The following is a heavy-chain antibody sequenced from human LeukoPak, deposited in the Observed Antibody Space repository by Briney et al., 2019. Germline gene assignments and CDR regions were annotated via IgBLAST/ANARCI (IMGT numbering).Heavy chain of an antibody. CDR2: INHSGST. D-gene: IGHD6-13*01. Sequence: SEALSLTCAVYGGSFIGYYWSWIRQPPGKGLEWSGEINHSGSTNYNPPPKSRVTLPVATSKNQFSLKLSSVAAADAAVYYCARGESSSAGTGIWFDPWGQGTLVTVSS. J-gene: IGHJ5*02. CDR3: ARGESSSAGTGIWFDP. CDR1: GGSFIGYY. V-gene: IGHV4-34*01.